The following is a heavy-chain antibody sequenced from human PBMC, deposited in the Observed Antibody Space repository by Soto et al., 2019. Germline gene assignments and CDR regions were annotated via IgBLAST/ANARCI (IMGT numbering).Heavy chain of an antibody. CDR2: IYYSGST. V-gene: IGHV4-30-4*01. Sequence: SETLSLTCTVSGGSISSGDYYWSWIRQPPGKGLEWIGYIYYSGSTYYNPSLKSRVTISVDTSKNQFSLKLSSVTAADTAVYYCARDQVRYYYYGMDVWGQGTTVTVSS. J-gene: IGHJ6*02. CDR3: ARDQVRYYYYGMDV. D-gene: IGHD4-4*01. CDR1: GGSISSGDYY.